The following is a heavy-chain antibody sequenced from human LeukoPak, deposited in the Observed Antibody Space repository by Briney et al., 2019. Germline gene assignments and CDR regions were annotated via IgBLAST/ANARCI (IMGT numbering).Heavy chain of an antibody. J-gene: IGHJ4*02. CDR3: AHMGITMVRGPLANFDY. CDR2: TYWDDDK. D-gene: IGHD3-10*01. V-gene: IGHV2-5*02. CDR1: RFSLPPTPGD. Sequence: GPPLVKPTQPLTLIWTFSRFSLPPTPGDVGWIHQPPETALEYLPLTYWDDDKRYSPSLKSRLTITKDTSKNQVVLTMTNMDAVDAATYYCAHMGITMVRGPLANFDYWGQGTLVTVSS.